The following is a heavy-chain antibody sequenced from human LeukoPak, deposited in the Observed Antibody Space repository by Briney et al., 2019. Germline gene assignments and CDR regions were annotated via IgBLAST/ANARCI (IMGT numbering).Heavy chain of an antibody. CDR1: GGSFSGYY. V-gene: IGHV4-34*01. CDR2: INHSGST. Sequence: SETLSLTCAVYGGSFSGYYWSWIRQPPGKGLEWIGEINHSGSTNYNPSLKSRVTISVDTSKNQFSLKLSSVTAADTAVYYCARLSGVGGYYWGQGTLVTVSS. CDR3: ARLSGVGGYY. D-gene: IGHD3-3*01. J-gene: IGHJ4*02.